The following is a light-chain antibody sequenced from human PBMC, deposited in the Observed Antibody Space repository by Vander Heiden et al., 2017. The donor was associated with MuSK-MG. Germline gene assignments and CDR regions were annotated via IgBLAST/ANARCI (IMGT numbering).Light chain of an antibody. CDR2: AAS. Sequence: DIQMTQSPSSVSASVGDRVTITCRASQGISSWLAWYQQKPGKAPKLLIYAASSLLSAVPSRFRGSGSRTDFTLTMIILQPEDITTYYCLWSTTFGYTFGPGTKLEIK. CDR3: LWSTTFGYT. CDR1: QGISSW. J-gene: IGKJ2*01. V-gene: IGKV1-12*01.